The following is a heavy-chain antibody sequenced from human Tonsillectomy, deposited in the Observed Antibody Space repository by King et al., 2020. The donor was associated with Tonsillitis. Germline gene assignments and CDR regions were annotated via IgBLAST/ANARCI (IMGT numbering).Heavy chain of an antibody. CDR1: GFSLSTSGMC. Sequence: TLKESGPALVKRTQTLTLTCTFSGFSLSTSGMCVSWIRQPPGKALEWLALIDWDDDKYYSTSLKTRLTISKDTSKNRVGLTMTNIDPVDQATYYCARGKGHYDYVWGSYRYTLFDYWGQGTLVTVSS. V-gene: IGHV2-70*01. D-gene: IGHD3-16*02. J-gene: IGHJ4*02. CDR3: ARGKGHYDYVWGSYRYTLFDY. CDR2: IDWDDDK.